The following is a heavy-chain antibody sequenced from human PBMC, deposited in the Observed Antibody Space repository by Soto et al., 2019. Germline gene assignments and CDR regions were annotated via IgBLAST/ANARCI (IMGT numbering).Heavy chain of an antibody. Sequence: VGSLRLSCADSGFTFSSYSMNWVRQAPGKGLEWVSSISSSSSYIYYADSVKGRFTISRDNAKNSLYLQMNSLRAEDTAVYYCARAPGGPDYYDSSGYYLTYFDYWGQGTLVTVSS. D-gene: IGHD3-22*01. J-gene: IGHJ4*02. V-gene: IGHV3-21*01. CDR1: GFTFSSYS. CDR3: ARAPGGPDYYDSSGYYLTYFDY. CDR2: ISSSSSYI.